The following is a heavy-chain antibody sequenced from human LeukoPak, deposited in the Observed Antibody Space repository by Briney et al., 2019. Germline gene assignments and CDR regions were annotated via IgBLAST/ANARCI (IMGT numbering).Heavy chain of an antibody. V-gene: IGHV5-10-1*01. CDR1: GYSFTSYC. Sequence: GESLRISFKASGYSFTSYCISWVGQMPRKGLEWMGRIDPSDSYTNYSPSFQGPVTISADKSISTAYLQWSSLKASDTGMYYCARAWLGEPSGGFDPWGQGTLVTVSS. J-gene: IGHJ5*02. CDR2: IDPSDSYT. D-gene: IGHD3-10*01. CDR3: ARAWLGEPSGGFDP.